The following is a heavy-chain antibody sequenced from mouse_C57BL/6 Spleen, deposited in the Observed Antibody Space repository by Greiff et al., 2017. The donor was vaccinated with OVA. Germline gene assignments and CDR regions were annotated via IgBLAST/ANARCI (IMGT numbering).Heavy chain of an antibody. Sequence: VQLQQSGAELVRPGASVTLSCKASGYTFTDYEMHWVKQTPVHGLEWIGAIYPETGGTAYNQKFKGKAILTADKSSSTAYLELRSLTSEDSAVYYCTRKEDYNVSSYLWFAYWGQGTLVTVSA. D-gene: IGHD1-1*01. CDR1: GYTFTDYE. CDR2: IYPETGGT. CDR3: TRKEDYNVSSYLWFAY. J-gene: IGHJ3*01. V-gene: IGHV1-15*01.